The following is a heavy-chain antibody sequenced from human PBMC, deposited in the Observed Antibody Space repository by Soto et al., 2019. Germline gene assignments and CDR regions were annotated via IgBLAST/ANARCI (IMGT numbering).Heavy chain of an antibody. J-gene: IGHJ4*02. CDR2: IYHSGST. CDR3: ARGSGIAAAGTYFFDY. CDR1: GGSISSSNW. Sequence: SETLSLTCAVSGGSISSSNWWSRVRQPPGKGLEWIGEIYHSGSTNYNPSLKSRVTISVDKSKNQFSLKLSSVTAADTAVYYCARGSGIAAAGTYFFDYWGQGTLVTVSS. D-gene: IGHD6-13*01. V-gene: IGHV4-4*02.